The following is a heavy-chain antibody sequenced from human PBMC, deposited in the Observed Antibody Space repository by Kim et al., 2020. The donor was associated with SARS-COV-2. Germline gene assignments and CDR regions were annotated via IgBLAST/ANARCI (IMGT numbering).Heavy chain of an antibody. V-gene: IGHV3-30*07. CDR3: ARSNRIVVVPAAIRWFDP. D-gene: IGHD2-2*01. J-gene: IGHJ5*02. Sequence: KGRFTISRDNSKNTLYLKMNSVRAEDRAVYYCARSNRIVVVPAAIRWFDPWGQGTLVTVSS.